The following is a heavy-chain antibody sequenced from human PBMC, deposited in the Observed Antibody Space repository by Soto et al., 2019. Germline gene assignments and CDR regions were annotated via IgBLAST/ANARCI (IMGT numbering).Heavy chain of an antibody. V-gene: IGHV3-30*18. CDR1: GFTFSSYG. CDR2: ISYDGSNK. J-gene: IGHJ4*02. CDR3: AQDDLRIPSDTALACCGY. Sequence: PGGSLRLSCAASGFTFSSYGMRWVRQAPGKGLEWVAVISYDGSNKYYADSVKGRFTISRDNSKNTLYLQMNSLRAEDTAVYYCAQDDLRIPSDTALACCGYWGQGTLVTVAS. D-gene: IGHD5-18*01.